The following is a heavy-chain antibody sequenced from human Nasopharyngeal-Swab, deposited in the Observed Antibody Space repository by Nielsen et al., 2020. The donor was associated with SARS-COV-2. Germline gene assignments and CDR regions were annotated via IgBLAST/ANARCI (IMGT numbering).Heavy chain of an antibody. V-gene: IGHV3-33*01. CDR1: GFTFSSYG. D-gene: IGHD6-13*01. J-gene: IGHJ4*02. CDR3: ARDLGIAAAEDFFDY. Sequence: GGSLRLSCAASGFTFSSYGMHWVRQAPGKGLEWVAVIWYDGSNKYYADSVKGRFTISRDNSKNTLYLQMNSLRAEDTAVYYCARDLGIAAAEDFFDYWGQGTLVTVSS. CDR2: IWYDGSNK.